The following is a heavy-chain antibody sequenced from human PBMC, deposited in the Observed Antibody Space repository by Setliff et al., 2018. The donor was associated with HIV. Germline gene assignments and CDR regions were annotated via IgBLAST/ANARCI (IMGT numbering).Heavy chain of an antibody. D-gene: IGHD5-12*01. V-gene: IGHV1-69*13. J-gene: IGHJ4*02. Sequence: GASVKVSCKASGGTFSSYAISWVRQAPGQGLEWMGGIIPMFDTPNYAQRFQGRVTITAAEPTSTAYGELSSLRSEDTAVYYCATDGLGGWLRPMHDYWGQGTQVTVSS. CDR2: IIPMFDTP. CDR3: ATDGLGGWLRPMHDY. CDR1: GGTFSSYA.